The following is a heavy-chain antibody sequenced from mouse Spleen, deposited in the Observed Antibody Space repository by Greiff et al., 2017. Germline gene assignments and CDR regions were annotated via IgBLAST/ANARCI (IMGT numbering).Heavy chain of an antibody. V-gene: IGHV14-4*02. Sequence: VQLQQSGAELVRSGASVKLSCTASGFNITDYYMHWVKQRPEQGLEWIGWIDPENGDTEYAPKFQGKATMTADTSSNTAYLQLSSLTSEDTAVYYCSLRGFDYWGQGTTLTVSS. CDR1: GFNITDYY. CDR3: SLRGFDY. J-gene: IGHJ2*01. CDR2: IDPENGDT.